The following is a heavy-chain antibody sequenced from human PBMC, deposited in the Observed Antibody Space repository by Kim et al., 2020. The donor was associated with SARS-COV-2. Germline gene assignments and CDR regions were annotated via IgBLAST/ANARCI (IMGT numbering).Heavy chain of an antibody. CDR2: INHSGST. CDR1: GGSFSGYY. D-gene: IGHD6-13*01. CDR3: ARGLHSSSWWDYYYGMDV. Sequence: SETLSLTCAVYGGSFSGYYWSWIRQPPGKGLEWIGEINHSGSTNYNPSLKSRVTISVDTSKNQFSLKLSSVTAADTAVYYCARGLHSSSWWDYYYGMDV. J-gene: IGHJ6*01. V-gene: IGHV4-34*01.